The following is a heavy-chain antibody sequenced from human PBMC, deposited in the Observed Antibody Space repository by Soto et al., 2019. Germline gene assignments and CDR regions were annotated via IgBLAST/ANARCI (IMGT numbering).Heavy chain of an antibody. CDR3: AREGYSSSPGYYYMDV. D-gene: IGHD6-13*01. CDR2: ISSSSSYI. CDR1: GFTFSSYS. V-gene: IGHV3-21*01. Sequence: GGSLRLSCAASGFTFSSYSMNWVRQAPGKGLEWVSSISSSSSYIYYADSVKGRFTISRDNAKNSLYLQMNSLRAEDTAVYYCAREGYSSSPGYYYMDVWGKGTTVTVSS. J-gene: IGHJ6*03.